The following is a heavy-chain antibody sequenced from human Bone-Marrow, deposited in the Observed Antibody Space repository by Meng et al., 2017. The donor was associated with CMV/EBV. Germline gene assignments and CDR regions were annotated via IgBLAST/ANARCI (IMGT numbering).Heavy chain of an antibody. CDR3: ASDGVLVEIPSY. CDR2: ISYDGSNK. D-gene: IGHD5-24*01. CDR1: GFTFSGSA. V-gene: IGHV3-30-3*01. J-gene: IGHJ4*02. Sequence: GEFLKISCAASGFTFSGSAMHWVRQAPGKGLEWVAVISYDGSNKYYADSVKGRFTISRDNSKNTLFLQMNSLRADDTAVYYCASDGVLVEIPSYWGQGMLVTVSS.